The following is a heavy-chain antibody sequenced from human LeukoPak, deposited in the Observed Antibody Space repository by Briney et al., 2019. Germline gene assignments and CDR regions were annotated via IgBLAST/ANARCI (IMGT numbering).Heavy chain of an antibody. D-gene: IGHD3-16*02. J-gene: IGHJ6*03. CDR1: GYTFTSYG. CDR2: ISAYNGNT. Sequence: ASVKVSCKASGYTFTSYGISWVRQAPGQGLEWMGWISAYNGNTNYAQKLQGRVTMTTDTSTSTAYMELGSLRSDDTAVYYCARVGDDYVWGSYRYYYYYYMDVWGKGTTVTVSS. V-gene: IGHV1-18*01. CDR3: ARVGDDYVWGSYRYYYYYYMDV.